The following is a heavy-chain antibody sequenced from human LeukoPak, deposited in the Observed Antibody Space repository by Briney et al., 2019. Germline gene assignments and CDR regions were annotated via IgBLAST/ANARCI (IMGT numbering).Heavy chain of an antibody. D-gene: IGHD3-3*01. CDR3: ARRPYYDFWSGYSYYGLDV. V-gene: IGHV4-34*01. CDR2: INDSEST. J-gene: IGHJ6*02. CDR1: GGSFSGYY. Sequence: PSETLSLTCAVYGGSFSGYYWTWIRQPPGKGLEWIGEINDSESTNYNPSLKSRVTISVDTSKNQFSLRLSSVSAADTALYYCARRPYYDFWSGYSYYGLDVWGQGSTVTVSS.